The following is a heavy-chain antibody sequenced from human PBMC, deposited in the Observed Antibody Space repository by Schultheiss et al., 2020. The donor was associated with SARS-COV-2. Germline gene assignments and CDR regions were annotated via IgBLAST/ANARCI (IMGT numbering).Heavy chain of an antibody. V-gene: IGHV3-23*01. J-gene: IGHJ4*02. CDR3: ARDPKGGPAAPFDY. Sequence: GGSLRLSCAASGFTFSNYAMSWVRQAPGKGLEWVSSIGGSGDNTYYADSVKGRFTISRDNAKNSLYLQMNSLRAEDTAVYYCARDPKGGPAAPFDYWGQGTLVTVSS. CDR2: IGGSGDNT. D-gene: IGHD2-2*01. CDR1: GFTFSNYA.